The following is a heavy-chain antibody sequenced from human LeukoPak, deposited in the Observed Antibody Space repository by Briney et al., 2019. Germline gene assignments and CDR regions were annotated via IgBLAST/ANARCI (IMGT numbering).Heavy chain of an antibody. CDR3: AKGTGNWYFDL. CDR2: ISYDGSYK. Sequence: GGSLRLSCAASGFTLSSYAMHWVRQAPGKGLEWVAVISYDGSYKYYADSVKGRFTISRDNSKNTLYLQMDTLRTEDTAVFYCAKGTGNWYFDLWGRGTLVTVSS. CDR1: GFTLSSYA. V-gene: IGHV3-30*18. J-gene: IGHJ2*01. D-gene: IGHD1/OR15-1a*01.